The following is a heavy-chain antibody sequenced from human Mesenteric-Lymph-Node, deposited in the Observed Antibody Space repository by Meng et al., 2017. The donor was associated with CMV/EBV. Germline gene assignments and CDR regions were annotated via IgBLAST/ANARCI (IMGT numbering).Heavy chain of an antibody. D-gene: IGHD3-10*01. CDR2: INPNSGGT. CDR3: ARAQIGSRAYFDY. CDR1: GYTFTGYY. V-gene: IGHV1-2*02. J-gene: IGHJ4*02. Sequence: ASVKVSCMASGYTFTGYYMHWVRQAPGQGLEWMGWINPNSGGTNYAQKFQGRVTMTRDTSISTAYMELSRLRSDDTAVYYCARAQIGSRAYFDYWGQGTLVTVSS.